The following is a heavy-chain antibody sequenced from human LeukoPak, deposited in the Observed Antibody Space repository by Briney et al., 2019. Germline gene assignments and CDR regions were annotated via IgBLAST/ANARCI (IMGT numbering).Heavy chain of an antibody. V-gene: IGHV3-7*01. CDR2: IKYDGTEK. CDR1: GFTFSGHW. Sequence: QPGGSLRLSCTVSGFTFSGHWMNWVRQAPGKGLEWVANIKYDGTEKHYVASVEGRFTISRDNAKESVYLQMSNLRAEDTAVYYCATRNNLEXXGQGXXVTV. J-gene: IGHJ4*02. CDR3: ATRNNLEX.